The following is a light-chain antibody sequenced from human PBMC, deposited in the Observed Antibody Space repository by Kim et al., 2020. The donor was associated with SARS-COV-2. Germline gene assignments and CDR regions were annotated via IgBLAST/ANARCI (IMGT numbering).Light chain of an antibody. Sequence: GVTSFCSGSSTNTGTNSVNGYQPLPGTAPNLLIYRNSQRPSGVPDRFSGPKSDSSASLAISGLQSEDEADYYCAEWDDSLNGYVFATGTKVTVL. CDR2: RNS. CDR3: AEWDDSLNGYV. V-gene: IGLV1-44*01. CDR1: STNTGTNS. J-gene: IGLJ1*01.